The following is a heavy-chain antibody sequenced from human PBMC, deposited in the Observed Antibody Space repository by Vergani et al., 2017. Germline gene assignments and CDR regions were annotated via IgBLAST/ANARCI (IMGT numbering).Heavy chain of an antibody. J-gene: IGHJ4*02. CDR3: ARGYGGCAGGSCYSY. D-gene: IGHD2-15*01. CDR2: IIPLLGTA. Sequence: QGQLAQSGAEVKKPGSSVKVSCKASGGTFSSYGITWVRQAPGQGLEWMGRIIPLLGTAKYAQMLQGRVTITADESTSTADMELSSLRSEDTAVYYCARGYGGCAGGSCYSYWGQGTQVTVSS. V-gene: IGHV1-69*11. CDR1: GGTFSSYG.